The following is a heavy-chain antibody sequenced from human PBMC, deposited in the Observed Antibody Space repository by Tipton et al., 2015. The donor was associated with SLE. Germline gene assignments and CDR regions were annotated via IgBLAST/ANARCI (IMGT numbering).Heavy chain of an antibody. CDR2: VYHSGST. V-gene: IGHV4-61*09. CDR1: GGSISSGTYY. CDR3: ARGVTLDV. J-gene: IGHJ6*02. Sequence: TLSLTCTVSGGSISSGTYYWSWIRQSPGKGLEWIGHVYHSGSTIYNPSLKSRVTISIDTSKKEFSLNLTYVTAADTAVYYCARGVTLDVWGQGTTVIVSS.